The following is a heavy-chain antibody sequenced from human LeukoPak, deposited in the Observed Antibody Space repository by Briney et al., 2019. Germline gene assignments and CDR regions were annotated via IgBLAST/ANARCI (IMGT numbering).Heavy chain of an antibody. J-gene: IGHJ4*02. D-gene: IGHD3-22*01. CDR2: IRYDGSNK. CDR1: GFTFSSYG. V-gene: IGHV3-30*02. Sequence: GGSLRLSCAASGFTFSSYGMHWVRQAPGKGLEWVAFIRYDGSNKYYADSVKGRFTISSDNSKNTLYLQMNSLRAEDTAVYYCAKEQPNYYDSSGYSDYFDYWGQGTLVTVSS. CDR3: AKEQPNYYDSSGYSDYFDY.